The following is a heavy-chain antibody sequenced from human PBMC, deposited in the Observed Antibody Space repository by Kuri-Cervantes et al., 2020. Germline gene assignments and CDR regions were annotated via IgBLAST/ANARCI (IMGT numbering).Heavy chain of an antibody. V-gene: IGHV3-15*01. J-gene: IGHJ4*02. Sequence: GESLKISCAASGFTFDDYAMHWVRQAPGKGLEWVGRIKSKTDGGTTDYAAPVKGRFTISRDDSKNTPYLQMNSLKTEDTAVYYCTTDRYYYVAIYYFDYWGQGTLVTVSS. D-gene: IGHD3-10*02. CDR2: IKSKTDGGTT. CDR3: TTDRYYYVAIYYFDY. CDR1: GFTFDDYA.